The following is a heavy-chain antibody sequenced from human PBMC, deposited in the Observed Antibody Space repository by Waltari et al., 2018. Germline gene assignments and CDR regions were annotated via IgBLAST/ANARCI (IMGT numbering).Heavy chain of an antibody. V-gene: IGHV4-39*01. CDR1: GGSISSSSYY. D-gene: IGHD5-18*01. J-gene: IGHJ4*02. CDR2: IYYSRGT. Sequence: QLQLQESGPGLVKPSETLSLTCTVSGGSISSSSYYWGWIRQPPGKGLEWIGSIYYSRGTYYNPSLTSRVTISVDTYKNQFSLRLSSVTAADTAVYYFARRDTALLFGYWGQGTLVTVSS. CDR3: ARRDTALLFGY.